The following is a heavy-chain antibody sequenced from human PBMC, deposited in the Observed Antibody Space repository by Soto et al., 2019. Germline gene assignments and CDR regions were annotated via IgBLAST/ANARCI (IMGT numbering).Heavy chain of an antibody. CDR3: ARLREATLFDY. Sequence: EVQLVETGGGLIQPGGSLRLSCAASGFTVSSNYMSWVRQAPGKGLEWVSVIYSGGSTYYADSVKGRFTISRDNSKNTLYLQMNSLRAEDTAVYYCARLREATLFDYWGQGTLVTVSS. CDR2: IYSGGST. CDR1: GFTVSSNY. J-gene: IGHJ4*02. D-gene: IGHD1-26*01. V-gene: IGHV3-53*02.